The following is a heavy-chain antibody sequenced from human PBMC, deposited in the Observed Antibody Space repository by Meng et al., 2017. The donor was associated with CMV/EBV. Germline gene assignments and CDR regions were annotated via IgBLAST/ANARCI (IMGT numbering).Heavy chain of an antibody. J-gene: IGHJ4*02. D-gene: IGHD3-3*01. CDR2: ISCSSSTI. CDR1: GFTFSSYS. V-gene: IGHV3-48*04. CDR3: ARGGNYDFWSGAPYFDY. Sequence: GESLKISCAASGFTFSSYSMNWVRQAPGKGLEWVSYISCSSSTIYYADSVKGRFTISRDNAKNSLYLQMNSLRAEDTAVYYCARGGNYDFWSGAPYFDYWGQGTLVTVSS.